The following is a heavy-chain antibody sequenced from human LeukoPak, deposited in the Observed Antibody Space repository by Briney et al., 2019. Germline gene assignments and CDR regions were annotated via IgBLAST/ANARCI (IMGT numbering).Heavy chain of an antibody. CDR3: AHTSITFGGVIRSGIVY. J-gene: IGHJ4*02. CDR1: GFSLSPRGVG. CDR2: FSWNDDN. D-gene: IGHD3-16*02. Sequence: ESGPTLMKPTQTLTLTCTFSGFSLSPRGVGVGWIRQPPGKALEWHTFFSWNDDNRYSPSLKSRLTITKDTSKNQVVLTMTNMYPVDTATYCCAHTSITFGGVIRSGIVYWGQGTLVTVSS. V-gene: IGHV2-5*01.